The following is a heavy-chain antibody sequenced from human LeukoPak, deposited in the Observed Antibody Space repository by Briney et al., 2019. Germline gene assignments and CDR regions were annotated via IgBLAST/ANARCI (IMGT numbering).Heavy chain of an antibody. V-gene: IGHV3-7*01. D-gene: IGHD2-15*01. CDR2: IKQDGSEK. CDR1: GFTFSSYW. J-gene: IGHJ4*02. CDR3: ARTNCSGGSCYSFPYYFDY. Sequence: GGSLRLSCAASGFTFSSYWMSWVRQAPGKGLEWVANIKQDGSEKYYVDSVKGRFTISRDNAKNSLYLQMNSLRAEDTAVYYCARTNCSGGSCYSFPYYFDYWGQGTLVTVSS.